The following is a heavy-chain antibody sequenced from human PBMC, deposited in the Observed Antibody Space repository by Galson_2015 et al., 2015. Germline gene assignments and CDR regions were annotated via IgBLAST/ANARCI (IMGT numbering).Heavy chain of an antibody. CDR2: ISAYNGNT. V-gene: IGHV1-18*01. D-gene: IGHD6-19*01. Sequence: QSGAEVKKPGASVKVSCKASGYTFTSYGISWVRQAPGQGLEWMGWISAYNGNTNYAQKLQGRVTMTTDTSTSTAYMELRSLRSDDTAVYYCARESSGWGLYYYYYMDVWGKGTTVTVSS. J-gene: IGHJ6*03. CDR3: ARESSGWGLYYYYYMDV. CDR1: GYTFTSYG.